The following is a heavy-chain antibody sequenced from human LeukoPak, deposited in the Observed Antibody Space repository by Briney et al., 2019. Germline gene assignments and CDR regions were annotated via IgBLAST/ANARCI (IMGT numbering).Heavy chain of an antibody. J-gene: IGHJ6*03. V-gene: IGHV1-8*03. Sequence: ASVKVSWTASGYTFTSYDINWVRQATGQGLEWMGWMNPNSGNTGYAQKFQGRVTITRNTSISTAYMELSSLRSEDTAVYYCARAPPEGLLWFGVRAMDVWGKGTTVTVSS. CDR1: GYTFTSYD. D-gene: IGHD3-10*01. CDR2: MNPNSGNT. CDR3: ARAPPEGLLWFGVRAMDV.